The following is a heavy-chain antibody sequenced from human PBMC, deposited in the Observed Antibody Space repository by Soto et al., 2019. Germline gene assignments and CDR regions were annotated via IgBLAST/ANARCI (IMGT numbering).Heavy chain of an antibody. CDR1: GGSISSGGYS. V-gene: IGHV4-30-2*01. Sequence: PSETLSLTCAVSGGSISSGGYSWSWIRQPPGKGLEWIGYIYHSGSTNYNPSLKSRVTISVDTPKNQFSLKLSSVTAADTAVYYCAKNWNWGSLVHWGQGTLVTVSS. D-gene: IGHD7-27*01. CDR3: AKNWNWGSLVH. J-gene: IGHJ4*02. CDR2: IYHSGST.